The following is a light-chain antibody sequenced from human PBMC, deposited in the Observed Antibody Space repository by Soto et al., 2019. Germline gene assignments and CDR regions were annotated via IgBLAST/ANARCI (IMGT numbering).Light chain of an antibody. V-gene: IGKV3-15*01. CDR2: GAS. CDR3: QQYNNWPT. Sequence: ETVMTQSPATLSVSPGERATLSCRASQSVSSNLAWYQHKPGQAPRLLIYGASTRATGIPARFSGSGSWTEFTLTISSLQSEDFAVSYCQQYNNWPTFGQGTRLEIK. J-gene: IGKJ5*01. CDR1: QSVSSN.